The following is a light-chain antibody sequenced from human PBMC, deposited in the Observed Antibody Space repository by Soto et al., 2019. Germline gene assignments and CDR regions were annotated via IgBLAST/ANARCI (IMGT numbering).Light chain of an antibody. CDR3: QSYDSTLSVVV. CDR2: GDT. Sequence: QSALTQPPSVSGAPGQRVTIPCTGSSSNIGAGYDVHWYQQLPGTAPKLLIYGDTNRPSGVPDRFSGSKSGTSASLAITGLQAEDEADYYCQSYDSTLSVVVFGGGTKVTVL. J-gene: IGLJ2*01. CDR1: SSNIGAGYD. V-gene: IGLV1-40*01.